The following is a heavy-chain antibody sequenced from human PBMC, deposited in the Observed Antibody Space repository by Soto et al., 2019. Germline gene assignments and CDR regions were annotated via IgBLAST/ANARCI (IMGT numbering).Heavy chain of an antibody. J-gene: IGHJ2*01. CDR1: GFTFSSYG. D-gene: IGHD3-22*01. CDR3: ARLGGSGYPYWYFDL. V-gene: IGHV3-33*01. Sequence: QVQLVESGGGVVQPGRSLRLSCAASGFTFSSYGMHWVRQAPGKGLEWVAVIWYDGSNKYYADSVKGRFTISRDNSKNTLYLQMNSLRAEDTAVYYCARLGGSGYPYWYFDLWGRGTLVTVSS. CDR2: IWYDGSNK.